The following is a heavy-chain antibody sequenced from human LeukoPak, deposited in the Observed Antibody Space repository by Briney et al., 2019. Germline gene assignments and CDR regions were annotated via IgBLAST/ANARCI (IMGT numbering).Heavy chain of an antibody. CDR2: IIPILGIA. J-gene: IGHJ6*03. CDR1: GGTFSSYT. D-gene: IGHD6-6*01. CDR3: ARDRGGSSVYYYYYMDV. V-gene: IGHV1-69*04. Sequence: SVKVPCKASGGTFSSYTISWVRQAPGQGLEWMGRIIPILGIANYAQKFQGRVTITADKSTSTAYMELSSLRSEDTAVYYCARDRGGSSVYYYYYMDVWGKGTTVTVSS.